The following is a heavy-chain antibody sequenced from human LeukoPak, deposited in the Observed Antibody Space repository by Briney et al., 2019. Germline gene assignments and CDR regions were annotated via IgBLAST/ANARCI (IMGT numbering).Heavy chain of an antibody. D-gene: IGHD3-9*01. CDR1: GGTFSSYA. CDR2: IIPIFGTA. Sequence: SVKVSCKASGGTFSSYAISWVRQAPGQGLEWMGGIIPIFGTANYAQKLQGRVTITADESTSTAYMELSSLRSEDTAVYYCAREGKDYDILTGYYPNWFDPWGQGTLVTVSS. CDR3: AREGKDYDILTGYYPNWFDP. J-gene: IGHJ5*02. V-gene: IGHV1-69*13.